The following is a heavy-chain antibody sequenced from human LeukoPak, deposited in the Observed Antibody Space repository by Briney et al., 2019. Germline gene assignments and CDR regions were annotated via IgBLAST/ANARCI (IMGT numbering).Heavy chain of an antibody. CDR2: ISSSSSHI. J-gene: IGHJ4*02. CDR1: GFTFSSYT. CDR3: ARGDKSSGWYSLDY. Sequence: GGSLRLSCAASGFTFSSYTMNWVRQAPGKGLEWVSSISSSSSHIYYTDSVKARFTISRDNAKTSLNLQVNSLRAEDTAVYYCARGDKSSGWYSLDYWGRGTLVTVSS. V-gene: IGHV3-21*01. D-gene: IGHD6-19*01.